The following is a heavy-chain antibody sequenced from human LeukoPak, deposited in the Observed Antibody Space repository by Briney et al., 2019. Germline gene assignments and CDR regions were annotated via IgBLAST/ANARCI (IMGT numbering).Heavy chain of an antibody. CDR2: IHTSGSN. CDR1: GVSISPYY. J-gene: IGHJ3*01. V-gene: IGHV4-4*09. D-gene: IGHD3-3*01. Sequence: SETLSLTCAVSGVSISPYYWAWIRQPPGKGLEWIGYIHTSGSNNQYPSLKSRVTISVDKSKNHFSLRLTSVTAADTAVYYRARFSAAVHLGAFDLWGQRTMVTVSS. CDR3: ARFSAAVHLGAFDL.